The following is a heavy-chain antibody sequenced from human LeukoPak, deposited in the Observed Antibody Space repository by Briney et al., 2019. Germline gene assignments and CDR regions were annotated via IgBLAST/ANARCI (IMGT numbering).Heavy chain of an antibody. CDR2: INPGGSHI. Sequence: GESLKISCKGLGYSFSSYWIAWVRQMPGKGLEWMGAINPGGSHIRYSPSFQGQGTISTDKSTSTAYLQWSSLKASDTAINYCARKNPTALRNNWFDPWGQGTLVTVSS. V-gene: IGHV5-51*01. J-gene: IGHJ5*02. CDR1: GYSFSSYW. CDR3: ARKNPTALRNNWFDP. D-gene: IGHD5-18*01.